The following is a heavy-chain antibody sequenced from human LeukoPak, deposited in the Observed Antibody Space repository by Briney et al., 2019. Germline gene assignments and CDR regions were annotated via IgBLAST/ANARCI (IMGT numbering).Heavy chain of an antibody. V-gene: IGHV4-4*02. J-gene: IGHJ6*03. CDR2: IYHSGNT. D-gene: IGHD7-27*01. CDR1: GDSISSSHW. Sequence: PSETLSLTCAVSGDSISSSHWWSWVRQSPGKGLEWIGEIYHSGNTNYNPSLKSRVAISLDKSSNQFSLKLSSVTAADTAVYYCARGNWGRYYYYMDVWGKGTTVTVSS. CDR3: ARGNWGRYYYYMDV.